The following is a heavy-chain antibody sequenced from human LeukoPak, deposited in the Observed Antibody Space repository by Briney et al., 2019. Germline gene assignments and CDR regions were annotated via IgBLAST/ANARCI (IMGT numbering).Heavy chain of an antibody. V-gene: IGHV3-43*01. J-gene: IGHJ3*02. CDR1: GFTFDDYT. Sequence: GSLRLSCAASGFTFDDYTMHWVRQAPGQGLEWVSLISRDGSSTYYAASVQGRFTISRDNSKNSLYLQMNSLTNEDTAFYYCVKGSTHHGDNGAFDIWGQGTVVTVSS. D-gene: IGHD4-17*01. CDR2: ISRDGSST. CDR3: VKGSTHHGDNGAFDI.